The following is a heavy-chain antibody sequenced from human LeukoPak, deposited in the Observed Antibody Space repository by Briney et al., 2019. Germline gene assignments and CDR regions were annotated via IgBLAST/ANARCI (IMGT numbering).Heavy chain of an antibody. D-gene: IGHD2-2*01. CDR1: GFTFSSYW. V-gene: IGHV3-7*02. Sequence: GGSLRLSCAASGFTFSSYWMSWVRQAPGKGLEWVANIKEDGSDKKYVDSVEGRFTTSRDNAKNSLYLQMNSLRVEDTAVYYCTSRYCTTTNCYSFDIWGQGTMVTVSS. J-gene: IGHJ3*02. CDR3: TSRYCTTTNCYSFDI. CDR2: IKEDGSDK.